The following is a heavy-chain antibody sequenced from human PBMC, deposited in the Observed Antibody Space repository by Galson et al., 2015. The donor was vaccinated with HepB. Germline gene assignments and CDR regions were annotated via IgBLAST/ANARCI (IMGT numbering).Heavy chain of an antibody. CDR1: GFTFSSYW. CDR2: INSDGSST. Sequence: LRLSCAASGFTFSSYWMHWVRQAPGKGLVWVSRINSDGSSTSYADSVKGRFTISRDNAKNTLYLQMNSLRAEDTAVYYCARGSGSYEHYGMDVWGQGTTGTVSS. V-gene: IGHV3-74*01. J-gene: IGHJ6*02. D-gene: IGHD3-10*01. CDR3: ARGSGSYEHYGMDV.